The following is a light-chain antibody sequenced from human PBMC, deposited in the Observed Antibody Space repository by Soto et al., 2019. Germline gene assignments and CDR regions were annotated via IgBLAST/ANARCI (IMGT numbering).Light chain of an antibody. J-gene: IGKJ3*01. Sequence: EIVLTQSPGTLSLSPGERATLSCRASQSVSSSFLAWYQQRPGQAPRLLIFGASYRATGIPDRFSGSGSGTDFTLTISRLEPEDFGVYYCQHYGSSPPELTLGPGNKVDSK. V-gene: IGKV3-20*01. CDR3: QHYGSSPPELT. CDR2: GAS. CDR1: QSVSSSF.